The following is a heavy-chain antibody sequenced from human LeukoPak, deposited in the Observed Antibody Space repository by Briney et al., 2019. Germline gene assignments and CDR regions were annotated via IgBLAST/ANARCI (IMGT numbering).Heavy chain of an antibody. V-gene: IGHV1-8*03. CDR2: MNPNSGNT. CDR1: GYTFTGYY. Sequence: ASVKVSCKASGYTFTGYYMHWVRQAPGQGLEWMGWMNPNSGNTGYAQKFQGRVTITRNTSISTAYMELSSLRSEDTAVYYCARGGDSSGWSDWFDPWGQGTLVTVSS. D-gene: IGHD6-19*01. CDR3: ARGGDSSGWSDWFDP. J-gene: IGHJ5*02.